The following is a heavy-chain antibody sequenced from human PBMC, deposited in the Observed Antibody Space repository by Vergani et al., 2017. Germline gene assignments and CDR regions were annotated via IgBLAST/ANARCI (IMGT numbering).Heavy chain of an antibody. D-gene: IGHD2-2*01. CDR2: IWYDGSNK. CDR3: ARDFSTHNWFDP. V-gene: IGHV3-33*01. J-gene: IGHJ5*02. CDR1: GFTFSSYG. Sequence: QVQLVESGGAVVQPGRSLRLSCAASGFTFSSYGRHWARQAPGKGLAWVAVIWYDGSNKYYADSVKGRFTISRDNSKNTLYLQMNSLRAEDTAMYYCARDFSTHNWFDPWGQGTLVTVSS.